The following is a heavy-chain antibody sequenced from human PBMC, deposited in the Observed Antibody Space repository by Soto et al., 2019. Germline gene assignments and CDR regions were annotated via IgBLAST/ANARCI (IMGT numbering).Heavy chain of an antibody. V-gene: IGHV4-30-2*01. CDR1: GGSISSGGYS. Sequence: SETLSLTCAVSGGSISSGGYSWSWIRQPPGKGLEWIGYIYHSGSIYYNPSLKSRVTISVDRSKNQFSLKLSSVTAADTAMYYCARLPDYGGQGTLVT. CDR3: ARLPDY. CDR2: IYHSGSI. J-gene: IGHJ4*02.